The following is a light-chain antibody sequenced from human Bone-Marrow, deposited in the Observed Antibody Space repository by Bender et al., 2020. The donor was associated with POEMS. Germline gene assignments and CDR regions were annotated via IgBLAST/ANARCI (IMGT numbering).Light chain of an antibody. CDR2: EVT. Sequence: QSALTQPASVSGSPGQSITISCTGSSTDVGNYNLVSWYQQLSGKAPKVILYEVTKRPSGVSSRFSGSRSGNTASLTISGLQGEDEADYYCCSYTGPNTYVFGCGTKVTVL. CDR1: STDVGNYNL. J-gene: IGLJ1*01. CDR3: CSYTGPNTYV. V-gene: IGLV2-23*02.